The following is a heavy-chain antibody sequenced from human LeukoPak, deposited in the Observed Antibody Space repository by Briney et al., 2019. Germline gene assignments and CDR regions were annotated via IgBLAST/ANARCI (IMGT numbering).Heavy chain of an antibody. D-gene: IGHD4-17*01. CDR1: GYTFTSYG. CDR3: ARVSYGEVPYYYYYMDV. V-gene: IGHV1-18*01. Sequence: ASVKVSCKASGYTFTSYGISWVRQAPGQGLEWMGWISAYNGNTNYAQRLQGRVTITRNTSISTAYMELSSLRSEDTAVYYCARVSYGEVPYYYYYMDVWGKGTTVTVSS. J-gene: IGHJ6*03. CDR2: ISAYNGNT.